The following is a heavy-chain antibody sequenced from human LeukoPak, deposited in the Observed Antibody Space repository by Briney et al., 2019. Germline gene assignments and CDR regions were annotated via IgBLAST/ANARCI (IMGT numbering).Heavy chain of an antibody. D-gene: IGHD2-2*01. CDR1: GFTFSDYY. CDR3: ARDREDCSSTSCYEARTGAFDI. V-gene: IGHV3-11*06. Sequence: PGGSLRLSCAASGFTFSDYYMSWIRQAPGKGLEWVSYISSSSSYTNYADSVKGRFTISRDNAKNSLYLQMNSLGAEDTAVYYCARDREDCSSTSCYEARTGAFDIWGQGTMVTVSS. CDR2: ISSSSSYT. J-gene: IGHJ3*02.